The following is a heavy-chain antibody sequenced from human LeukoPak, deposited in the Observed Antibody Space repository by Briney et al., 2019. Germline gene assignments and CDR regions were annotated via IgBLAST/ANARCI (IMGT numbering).Heavy chain of an antibody. Sequence: GGSLRLSCAASGFTFSSYAMSWVRQAPGKGLEWVSAISGSGGITSYADSVKGRFTISRDNSKNTLYLQMNSLRAEDTAVYYCAKGRGWEASYYYYYMDVWGKGTTVTISS. D-gene: IGHD1-26*01. CDR1: GFTFSSYA. CDR2: ISGSGGIT. CDR3: AKGRGWEASYYYYYMDV. V-gene: IGHV3-23*01. J-gene: IGHJ6*03.